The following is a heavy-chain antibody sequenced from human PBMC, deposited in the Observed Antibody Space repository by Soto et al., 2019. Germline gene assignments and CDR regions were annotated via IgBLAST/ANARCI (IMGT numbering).Heavy chain of an antibody. V-gene: IGHV1-8*01. D-gene: IGHD3-10*01. CDR1: GYTFTSYD. CDR2: MNPNSGNT. CDR3: ARVRYYYGSGSKTNGFDH. Sequence: QVQLVQSGAEVKKPGASVKVSCKASGYTFTSYDINWVRQATGQGLEWMGWMNPNSGNTGYAQKFQGRVTMTRNTSISTAYMELRSLRSEDTAVYYCARVRYYYGSGSKTNGFDHWCQGTLVTVSS. J-gene: IGHJ5*02.